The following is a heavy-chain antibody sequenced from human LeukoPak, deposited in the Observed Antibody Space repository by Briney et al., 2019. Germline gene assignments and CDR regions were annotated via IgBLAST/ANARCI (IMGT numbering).Heavy chain of an antibody. CDR3: ARDREFRIRGVILPLY. J-gene: IGHJ4*02. CDR2: INPNSGGT. V-gene: IGHV1-2*02. Sequence: ASVKVSCKASGYTFTGYYMHWVRQAPGQGLEWMGWINPNSGGTNYAQKFQGRVTMTRDSSISTAYMELSRLRSDDTAVYYCARDREFRIRGVILPLYWGQGTLVTVSS. D-gene: IGHD3-10*01. CDR1: GYTFTGYY.